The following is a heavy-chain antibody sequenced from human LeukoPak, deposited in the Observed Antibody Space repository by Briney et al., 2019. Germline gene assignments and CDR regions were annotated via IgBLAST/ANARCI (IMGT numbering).Heavy chain of an antibody. D-gene: IGHD1-20*01. CDR2: IISDRITT. CDR3: ARVTVSSSEVIFDY. Sequence: PGRSLRLSCAASGLSFHNTWMHWIRQAPGKGLVWVSRIISDRITTTYADSVKGRFTISRDNAKNTLYLQMNSLRAEDTAVYYCARVTVSSSEVIFDYWGQGSLVTVSS. V-gene: IGHV3-74*01. CDR1: GLSFHNTW. J-gene: IGHJ4*02.